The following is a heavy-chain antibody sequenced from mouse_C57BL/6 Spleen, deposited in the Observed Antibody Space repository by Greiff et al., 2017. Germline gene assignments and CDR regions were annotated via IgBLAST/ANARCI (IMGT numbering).Heavy chain of an antibody. CDR3: TREDSNYEGAWFAY. V-gene: IGHV5-9-1*02. CDR2: ISSGGDYI. CDR1: GFTFSSYA. D-gene: IGHD2-5*01. J-gene: IGHJ3*01. Sequence: DVQLVESGEGLVKPGGSLKLSCAASGFTFSSYAMSWVRQTPEKRLEWVAYISSGGDYIYYADTVKGRFTISRDNARNTLYLQMSSLKSEDTAMYYCTREDSNYEGAWFAYWGQGTLVTVSA.